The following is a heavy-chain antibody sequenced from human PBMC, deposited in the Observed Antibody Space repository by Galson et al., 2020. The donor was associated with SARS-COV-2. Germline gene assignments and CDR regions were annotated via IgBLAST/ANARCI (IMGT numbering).Heavy chain of an antibody. J-gene: IGHJ6*02. CDR2: INPSGGST. V-gene: IGHV1-46*01. CDR1: GYTFTSYY. D-gene: IGHD4-4*01. Sequence: ASVKVSCKASGYTFTSYYMHWVRQAPGQGLEWMGIINPSGGSTSYAQKFQGRVTMTRDTSTSTVYMELSSLRSEDTAVYYCARDPTNTMTTVTTSYYYYYGMDVWGQGPRSPSP. CDR3: ARDPTNTMTTVTTSYYYYYGMDV.